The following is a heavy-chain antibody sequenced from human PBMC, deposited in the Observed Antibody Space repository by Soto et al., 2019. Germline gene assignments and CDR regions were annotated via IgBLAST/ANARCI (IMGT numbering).Heavy chain of an antibody. CDR2: IWNDGTSR. J-gene: IGHJ4*02. V-gene: IGHV3-33*01. Sequence: QVQLVESGGGVVQPGRSLRLSCEASGFIFSNYGMHWVRQAPGKGLEWVAVIWNDGTSRYYADSVKGRFTISRDNSKNTLFLQMNNLRAEDTAVYYCARPDIVAAIGGALDCWGQGTLVTVSS. CDR1: GFIFSNYG. D-gene: IGHD5-12*01. CDR3: ARPDIVAAIGGALDC.